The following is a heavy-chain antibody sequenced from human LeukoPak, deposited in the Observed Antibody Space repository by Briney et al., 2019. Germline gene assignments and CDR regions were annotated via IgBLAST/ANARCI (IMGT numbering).Heavy chain of an antibody. CDR3: AREGGYSYGFLYYFDY. J-gene: IGHJ4*02. Sequence: PSETLSLTCTVSGGSISSYYWSWIRQPAGKGLEWIGRIYTSGSTNYNPSLKSRVTISVDTSKNQFSLKLSSVTAADTAVYYCAREGGYSYGFLYYFDYWGQGTLVTVSS. CDR2: IYTSGST. V-gene: IGHV4-4*07. D-gene: IGHD5-18*01. CDR1: GGSISSYY.